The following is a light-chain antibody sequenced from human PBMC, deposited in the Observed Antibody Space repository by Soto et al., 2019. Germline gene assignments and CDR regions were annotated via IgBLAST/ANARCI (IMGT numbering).Light chain of an antibody. CDR2: GAS. CDR3: QQYGSSPPIT. J-gene: IGKJ5*01. Sequence: EIVFTQAPGTLSLSPGERATLSCRASQSVSSNYLAWYQRKPGQAPRLLIYGASSRATGIPNRFSGSGSGTDFTLTISGLEPEDFAVYYCQQYGSSPPITFGQGTRLEIK. V-gene: IGKV3-20*01. CDR1: QSVSSNY.